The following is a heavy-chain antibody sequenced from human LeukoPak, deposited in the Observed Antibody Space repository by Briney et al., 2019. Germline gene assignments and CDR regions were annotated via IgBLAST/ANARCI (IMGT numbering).Heavy chain of an antibody. CDR2: TTYDGSKK. V-gene: IGHV3-30*18. Sequence: GRSLRLSCAASGFTFSNHGMHWVHQAPGKGLEWVAVTTYDGSKKYYADSAKGRFTISRDNSKNTVYLQMNSLRPEDTAVYYCAKGGAGEVGYYYYGLDVWGQGTTVTVSS. CDR3: AKGGAGEVGYYYYGLDV. CDR1: GFTFSNHG. J-gene: IGHJ6*02. D-gene: IGHD7-27*01.